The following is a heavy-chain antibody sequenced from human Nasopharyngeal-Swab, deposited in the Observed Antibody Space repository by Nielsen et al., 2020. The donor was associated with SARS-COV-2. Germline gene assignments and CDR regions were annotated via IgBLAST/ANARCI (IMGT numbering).Heavy chain of an antibody. Sequence: GGSLRLSCAASGFTFSSYAMHWARQAPGKGLEWVAVISYDGSNKYYADSVKGRFTISRDNSKNTLYLQMNSLRAEDTAVYYCAREADEGLAYFDYWGQGTLVTVSS. CDR1: GFTFSSYA. D-gene: IGHD3-16*01. CDR3: AREADEGLAYFDY. V-gene: IGHV3-30-3*01. J-gene: IGHJ4*02. CDR2: ISYDGSNK.